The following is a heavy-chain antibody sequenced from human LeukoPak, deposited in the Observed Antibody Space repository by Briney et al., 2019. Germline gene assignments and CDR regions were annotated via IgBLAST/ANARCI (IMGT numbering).Heavy chain of an antibody. CDR1: GFTFSSYD. CDR3: ARGLRRQFDY. V-gene: IGHV3-48*03. CDR2: ISRSGSAI. D-gene: IGHD2-8*01. Sequence: PGGSLRLSCAASGFTFSSYDMNWVRQAPGKGLEWVSYISRSGSAIYYTDSVKGRFTISRDSAQNSMYLQMNSLSAEDTAIYYCARGLRRQFDYWGQGTLVTVSS. J-gene: IGHJ4*02.